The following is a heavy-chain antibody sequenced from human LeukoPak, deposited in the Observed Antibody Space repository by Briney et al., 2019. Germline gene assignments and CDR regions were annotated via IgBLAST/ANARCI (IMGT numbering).Heavy chain of an antibody. CDR1: GDSISGYY. CDR2: VYHTGHT. J-gene: IGHJ4*02. Sequence: PSQTLSLTCTVSGDSISGYYWSWIRQPPGKGLEWIGYVYHTGHTHYSPSLKSRVTVSLDTSRNQVSLILSSVTAADTAVYYCARHRFGHLFDYWGQGTLVFVSS. D-gene: IGHD3-16*01. V-gene: IGHV4-59*01. CDR3: ARHRFGHLFDY.